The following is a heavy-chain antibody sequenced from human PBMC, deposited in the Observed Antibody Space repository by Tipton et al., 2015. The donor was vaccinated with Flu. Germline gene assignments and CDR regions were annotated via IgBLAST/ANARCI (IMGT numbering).Heavy chain of an antibody. CDR3: ATLSYDFWSDGSGGDY. Sequence: TLSLTCTVSGGSIRSHYWSWIRQPAGKGLEWIGRIYASGSTNYNPSLRSRVTLSLDTSKDQFSLKLTSVTAADTAVYWCATLSYDFWSDGSGGDYWGQGIVVIVSS. J-gene: IGHJ4*02. CDR1: GGSIRSHY. D-gene: IGHD3-3*01. V-gene: IGHV4-4*07. CDR2: IYASGST.